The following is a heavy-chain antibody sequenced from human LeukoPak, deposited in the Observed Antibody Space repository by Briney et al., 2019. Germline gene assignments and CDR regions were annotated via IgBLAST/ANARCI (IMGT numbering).Heavy chain of an antibody. Sequence: GGSLRLSCAASGFTFSSYALSCVRQAPGKGLEWVSAISGSGSGTYYADSVKGRFTISRDNSKNTLYLQMSSLRAEDTAVYYCAKHGDSSPEAFDIWGQGTMVTVSS. CDR2: ISGSGSGT. J-gene: IGHJ3*02. V-gene: IGHV3-23*01. CDR3: AKHGDSSPEAFDI. CDR1: GFTFSSYA. D-gene: IGHD3-22*01.